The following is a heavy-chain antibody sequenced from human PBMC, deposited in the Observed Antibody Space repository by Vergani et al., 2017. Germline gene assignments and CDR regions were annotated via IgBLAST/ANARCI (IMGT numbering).Heavy chain of an antibody. V-gene: IGHV4-30-4*01. CDR3: ARFDSSSYYYYFDY. CDR1: GGSISSGDYY. Sequence: QVQLQESGPGLVKPSQTLSLTCTVSGGSISSGDYYWSWIRQPPGKGLEWIGYISYSGSTYYNPSLKSRVTISVDTSKNQFSLRLSSVTAADTAVYYCARFDSSSYYYYFDYWGQGTLVTVSS. J-gene: IGHJ4*02. D-gene: IGHD3-22*01. CDR2: ISYSGST.